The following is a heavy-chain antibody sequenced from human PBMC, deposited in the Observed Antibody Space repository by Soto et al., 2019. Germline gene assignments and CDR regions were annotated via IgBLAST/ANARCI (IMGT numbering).Heavy chain of an antibody. Sequence: PGGALSLSCAASGFTFSCYAMSWVRQATGKGLDWISAIIDNGVSTYYEVSVKGRFTIHRDNCKNTLYLLISSLRAEVTAVYYCVKDLVEYYFCSGYYSYYYYGMEVWGQGTTVNV. J-gene: IGHJ6*02. CDR2: IIDNGVST. CDR3: VKDLVEYYFCSGYYSYYYYGMEV. V-gene: IGHV3-23*01. D-gene: IGHD3-3*01. CDR1: GFTFSCYA.